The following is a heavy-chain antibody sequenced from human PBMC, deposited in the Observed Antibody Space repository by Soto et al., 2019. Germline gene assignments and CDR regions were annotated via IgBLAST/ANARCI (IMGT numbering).Heavy chain of an antibody. CDR1: EFIFSNFA. CDR2: FTSGGST. CDR3: ARTDKYNSQSSGWANRFDY. J-gene: IGHJ4*02. V-gene: IGHV3-23*01. D-gene: IGHD6-19*01. Sequence: EVQLLESGGDLVQPGGSLRLSCAASEFIFSNFAMTWVPQAPGKGPEWVSTFTSGGSTYYRDTVKGRFTISRDNSKNTLYLQMNSLRAEDTAVYYCARTDKYNSQSSGWANRFDYWGQGTLVTVSS.